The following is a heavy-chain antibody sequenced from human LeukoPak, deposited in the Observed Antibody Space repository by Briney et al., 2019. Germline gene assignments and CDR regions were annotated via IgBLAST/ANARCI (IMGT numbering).Heavy chain of an antibody. CDR2: ISSRGSYI. J-gene: IGHJ4*02. CDR1: GFIFSTYN. Sequence: AGGSLRLSCAASGFIFSTYNMNWVRQAPGKGLEWVSSISSRGSYIYYADSVRGRFTISRDNARSSLYLQMSNLRAEDAAVYYCARHGQQHLSPFDYWGQGSLVTVSS. D-gene: IGHD6-13*01. V-gene: IGHV3-21*01. CDR3: ARHGQQHLSPFDY.